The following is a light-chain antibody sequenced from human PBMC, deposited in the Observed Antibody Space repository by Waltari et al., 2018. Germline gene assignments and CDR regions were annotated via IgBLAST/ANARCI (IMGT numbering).Light chain of an antibody. CDR2: WAS. CDR1: QSILSSSNNRNF. J-gene: IGKJ1*01. V-gene: IGKV4-1*01. CDR3: QQYYSTPWT. Sequence: DIVMTQSPDFLPVSLGERATINCKSSQSILSSSNNRNFLGWYQQKAGQPPKFLFYWASTREFGVPDRFSGSGSGTDFTLTISSLQAEDVAVYYCQQYYSTPWTFGQGTKVEIQ.